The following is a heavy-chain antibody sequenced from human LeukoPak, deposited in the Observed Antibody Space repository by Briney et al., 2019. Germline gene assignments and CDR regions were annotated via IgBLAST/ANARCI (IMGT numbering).Heavy chain of an antibody. CDR1: GFTFSNYP. V-gene: IGHV3-23*01. CDR2: ITTDGSRT. J-gene: IGHJ4*02. Sequence: PGGSLGLSCAASGFTFSNYPMTWVRPAPGKGLEWVSAITTDGSRTYNADSVKGRFTISRDNSKNTLYLQMNSLRAEDTAVYYCAKGNTVTPDYWGQGTLVTVSS. CDR3: AKGNTVTPDY. D-gene: IGHD4-17*01.